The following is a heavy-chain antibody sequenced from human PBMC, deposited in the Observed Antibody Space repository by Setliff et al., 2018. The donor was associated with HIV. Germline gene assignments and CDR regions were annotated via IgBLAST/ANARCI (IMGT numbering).Heavy chain of an antibody. D-gene: IGHD2-8*01. V-gene: IGHV4-39*01. J-gene: IGHJ5*02. Sequence: PSETLSLTCSVSGGSISSSTYYWGWIRQPPGKGLEWIGDIFYTGNTYHNPSLKSRVAISVDTSENQFSLKLNSVTAADTAVYYCARRGRDGVLIVFATGFDPWGQGTLVTVSS. CDR1: GGSISSSTYY. CDR2: IFYTGNT. CDR3: ARRGRDGVLIVFATGFDP.